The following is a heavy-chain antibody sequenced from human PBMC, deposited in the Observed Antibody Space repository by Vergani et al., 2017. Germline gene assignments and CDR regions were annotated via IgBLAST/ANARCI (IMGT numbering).Heavy chain of an antibody. V-gene: IGHV4-34*01. CDR2: INHSGST. J-gene: IGHJ6*02. Sequence: QVQLQQWGAGLLKPSETLSLTCAVYGGSFSGYYWSWIRQPPGKGLEWIGEINHSGSTNYNPSLKSRVTISVDTSKNQFSLKLSSVTAADTAVYYCARVGGDYGVYYYCYYGMDVWGQGTTVTVSS. D-gene: IGHD4-17*01. CDR1: GGSFSGYY. CDR3: ARVGGDYGVYYYCYYGMDV.